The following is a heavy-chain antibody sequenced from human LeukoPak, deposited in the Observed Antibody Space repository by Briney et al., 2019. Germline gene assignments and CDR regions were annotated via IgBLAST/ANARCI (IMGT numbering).Heavy chain of an antibody. J-gene: IGHJ4*02. CDR2: ISFDGSNK. D-gene: IGHD3-16*02. CDR3: ARDIESGYFDY. Sequence: GGSLRLSCAASRFTFSSYDMHWVRQAPGKGLEWVAVISFDGSNKYCADSVKGRFTISRDESKNTLYLQMNSLRAEDTAVYYCARDIESGYFDYWGQGTLVTVSS. V-gene: IGHV3-33*01. CDR1: RFTFSSYD.